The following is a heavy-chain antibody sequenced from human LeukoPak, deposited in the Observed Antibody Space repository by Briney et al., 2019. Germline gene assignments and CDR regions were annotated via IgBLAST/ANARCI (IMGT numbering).Heavy chain of an antibody. CDR3: ARGASSSWLHYFDY. CDR1: GFTFSSYA. CDR2: ISSNGGST. Sequence: GGSLRLSCSASGFTFSSYAMHWVRQAPGKGLEYVSAISSNGGSTYYADSVKGRFTISRDNAKNTLYLQMNSLRAEDTAVYYCARGASSSWLHYFDYWGQGTLVTVSS. D-gene: IGHD6-13*01. V-gene: IGHV3-64*04. J-gene: IGHJ4*02.